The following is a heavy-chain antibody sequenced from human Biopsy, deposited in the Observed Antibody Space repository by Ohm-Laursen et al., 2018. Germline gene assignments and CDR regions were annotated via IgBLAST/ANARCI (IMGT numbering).Heavy chain of an antibody. Sequence: SVKVSCKASGGTFSSSAITWVRQAPGQGLEWMGGIIGIFRTAHYAQKFQGRVTITADEFMSTAYMELSSLRSEDTAVYYCARGGGYNWNNGWFDPWGQGTLVTVSP. CDR2: IIGIFRTA. CDR1: GGTFSSSA. CDR3: ARGGGYNWNNGWFDP. J-gene: IGHJ5*02. V-gene: IGHV1-69*13. D-gene: IGHD1/OR15-1a*01.